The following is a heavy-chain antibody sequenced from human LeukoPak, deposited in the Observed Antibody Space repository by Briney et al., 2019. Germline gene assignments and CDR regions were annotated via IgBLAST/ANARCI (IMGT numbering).Heavy chain of an antibody. CDR1: GFTFSSYW. CDR3: AKGGFDY. Sequence: GSLRLSCAASGFTFSSYWMSWVRQAPGKGLEWVAVIWYGGSNKYYADSVKGRFTISGDNSKNTLYLQMNSLRAEDTAVYYCAKGGFDYWGQGTLVTVSS. D-gene: IGHD3-16*01. J-gene: IGHJ4*02. CDR2: IWYGGSNK. V-gene: IGHV3-33*08.